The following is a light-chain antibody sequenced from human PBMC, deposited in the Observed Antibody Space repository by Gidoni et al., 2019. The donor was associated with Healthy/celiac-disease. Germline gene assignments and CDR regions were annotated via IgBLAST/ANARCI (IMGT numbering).Light chain of an antibody. CDR1: QSISSY. V-gene: IGKV1-39*01. Sequence: DIQMTHSPSSLSASVGDRVTITCRASQSISSYLNWYQQKPGKAPKLLTYAASSLQSGVPSRFSGSGSGRDFTITISSLQAEDYATYYCQQSDSTPALTFGGGTKVEIK. J-gene: IGKJ4*01. CDR3: QQSDSTPALT. CDR2: AAS.